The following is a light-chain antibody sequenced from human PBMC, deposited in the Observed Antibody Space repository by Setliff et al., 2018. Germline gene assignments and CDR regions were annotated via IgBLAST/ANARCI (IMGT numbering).Light chain of an antibody. Sequence: QSALAQPPSASGSPGQSLTISCTGTSRDIGAYNSVSWYQQHPGKAPKLLIYEVTKRPSGVPDRFSGSKSGNTASLTVSGLQADDEADYFCCSYAGSYTVVFGGGTKVTVL. CDR3: CSYAGSYTVV. V-gene: IGLV2-8*01. J-gene: IGLJ2*01. CDR2: EVT. CDR1: SRDIGAYNS.